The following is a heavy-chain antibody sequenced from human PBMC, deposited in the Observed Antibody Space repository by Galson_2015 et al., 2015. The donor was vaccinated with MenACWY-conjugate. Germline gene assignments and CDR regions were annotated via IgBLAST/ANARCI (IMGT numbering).Heavy chain of an antibody. V-gene: IGHV1-3*01. D-gene: IGHD3-10*01. J-gene: IGHJ5*02. CDR3: ARGGITMVRGVIDWFDP. CDR2: INPGDAHT. Sequence: INPGDAHTRYSQLFQGRVTITRDTSATTVYMELSNLRSEDTAVYYCARGGITMVRGVIDWFDPWGQGTLVTVSS.